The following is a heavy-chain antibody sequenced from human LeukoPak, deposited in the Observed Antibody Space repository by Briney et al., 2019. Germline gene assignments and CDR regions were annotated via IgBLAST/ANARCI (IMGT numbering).Heavy chain of an antibody. Sequence: GGSLRLSCAASGFTFSNYWRHWVRQVPGKGLVWVARIDADGSSTSYADSVQGRFTISRDNAKNTLYLQMNSLRVEDTAVYYCATVFDFWGQGTLVTGSS. CDR2: IDADGSST. CDR1: GFTFSNYW. V-gene: IGHV3-74*01. CDR3: ATVFDF. J-gene: IGHJ4*02.